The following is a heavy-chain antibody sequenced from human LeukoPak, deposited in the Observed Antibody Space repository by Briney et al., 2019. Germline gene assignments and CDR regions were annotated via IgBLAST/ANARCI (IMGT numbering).Heavy chain of an antibody. CDR3: ARGIAAAGNRPFDY. V-gene: IGHV4-39*07. J-gene: IGHJ4*02. D-gene: IGHD6-13*01. Sequence: SETLSLTCIVSGGSISSSSYYWGWIRQPPGKGLEWIGSIYYSGSTYYNPSLKSRATISVDTSKNQFSLKLSSVTAADTAVYYCARGIAAAGNRPFDYWGQGTLVTVSS. CDR2: IYYSGST. CDR1: GGSISSSSYY.